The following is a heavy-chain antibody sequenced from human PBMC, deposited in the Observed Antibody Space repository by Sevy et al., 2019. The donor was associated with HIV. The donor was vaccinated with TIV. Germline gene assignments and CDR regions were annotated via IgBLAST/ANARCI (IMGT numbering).Heavy chain of an antibody. V-gene: IGHV3-11*01. CDR3: ARDRRGDSSGYYYWYFDL. J-gene: IGHJ2*01. D-gene: IGHD3-22*01. Sequence: GGSLRLSSAASGFTFSDFYISWLRQAPGKGLEWVSYISDDGNTMFYADSVKGRFTISRDNAKKSLFLQMNSLRAEDTAVYYCARDRRGDSSGYYYWYFDLWGRGTLVTVSS. CDR2: ISDDGNTM. CDR1: GFTFSDFY.